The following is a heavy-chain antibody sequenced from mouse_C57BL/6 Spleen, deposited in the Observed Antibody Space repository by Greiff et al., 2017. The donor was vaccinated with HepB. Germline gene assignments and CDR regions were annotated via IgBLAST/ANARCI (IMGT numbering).Heavy chain of an antibody. D-gene: IGHD1-1*02. CDR2: IDPSDSYT. J-gene: IGHJ2*01. V-gene: IGHV1-59*01. CDR1: GYTFTSYW. Sequence: VQLQQPGAELVRPGTSVKLSCKASGYTFTSYWMHWVKQRPGQGLEWIGVIDPSDSYTHYNQKFKGKATLTVDTSSSTAYMQLSSLTSEDSAVYYCARARGGFYYFDYWGQGTTLTVSS. CDR3: ARARGGFYYFDY.